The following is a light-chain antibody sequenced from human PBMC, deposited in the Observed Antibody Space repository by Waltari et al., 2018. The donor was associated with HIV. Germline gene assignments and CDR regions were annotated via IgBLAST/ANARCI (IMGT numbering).Light chain of an antibody. CDR2: DDS. V-gene: IGLV1-51*01. CDR3: GAWDSTLGAFV. Sequence: QSILTQPPPVSAAPGQRVTISCSGSRSNMGNNYVSWYQQLPETAPKLLIYDDSERPSGVPGRFSASKSDMSATLVITGLRTEDEADYYCGAWDSTLGAFVFGGGTYITVL. J-gene: IGLJ1*01. CDR1: RSNMGNNY.